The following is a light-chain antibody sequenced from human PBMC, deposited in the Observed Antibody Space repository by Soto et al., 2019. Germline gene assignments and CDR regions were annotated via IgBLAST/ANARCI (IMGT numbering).Light chain of an antibody. CDR2: AAS. CDR1: QTLSSF. V-gene: IGKV1-39*01. Sequence: DIQMTQSPSSLSASVGDRVTITCRASQTLSSFVNWYHQKPGKAPKLLIYAASSLQSGVPSRFSGSGSGTDFTLTISSLQLEDFAIYYCQQSYETPPTFGQGTKLEIK. J-gene: IGKJ2*01. CDR3: QQSYETPPT.